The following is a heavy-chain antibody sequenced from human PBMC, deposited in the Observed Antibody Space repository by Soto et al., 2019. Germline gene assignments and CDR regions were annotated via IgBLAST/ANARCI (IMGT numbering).Heavy chain of an antibody. CDR1: GFTFSSYA. J-gene: IGHJ4*02. CDR3: ATSAFYQLLFGYLDC. CDR2: ISHNGDTT. D-gene: IGHD2-2*01. V-gene: IGHV3-23*01. Sequence: GGSLRLSCVASGFTFSSYAMNWVRQAPGKGLEWVAVISHNGDTTYYEDSVKGRFTISRANSKNKLYLQMHSLRAEDTAVYYCATSAFYQLLFGYLDCWGQGALVTVSS.